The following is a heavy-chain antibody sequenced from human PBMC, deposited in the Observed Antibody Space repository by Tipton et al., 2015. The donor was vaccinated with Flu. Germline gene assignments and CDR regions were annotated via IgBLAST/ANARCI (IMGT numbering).Heavy chain of an antibody. CDR2: INHSGST. CDR1: GESFSGYY. D-gene: IGHD3-9*01. Sequence: TLSLTCAVYGESFSGYYWSWIRQTPGKGLEWIGEINHSGSTNYNTSLKSRVIISVDVSRNQISLELSSVTAADTAIYYCARGPGGILTGNHFDRWGQGTLVTVSS. V-gene: IGHV4-34*01. CDR3: ARGPGGILTGNHFDR. J-gene: IGHJ4*02.